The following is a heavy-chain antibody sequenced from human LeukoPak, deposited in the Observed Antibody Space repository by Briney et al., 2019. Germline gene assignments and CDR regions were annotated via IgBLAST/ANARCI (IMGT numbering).Heavy chain of an antibody. D-gene: IGHD4-23*01. CDR3: ARPTSRVRLGMDV. J-gene: IGHJ6*02. CDR2: IYSGGST. CDR1: GFTVSSNY. Sequence: PGGSLRLSCAASGFTVSSNYMSWVRQAPGKGLEWVSVIYSGGSTYYADSVKGRFTISRDNSKNTLYLQMNSLRAEDTAVYYCARPTSRVRLGMDVWGQGTTVTVSS. V-gene: IGHV3-53*01.